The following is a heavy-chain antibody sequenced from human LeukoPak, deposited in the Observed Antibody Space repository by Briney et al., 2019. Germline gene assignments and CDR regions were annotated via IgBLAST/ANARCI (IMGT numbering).Heavy chain of an antibody. CDR2: IKQDGSEK. D-gene: IGHD4-23*01. CDR3: ARRAGGYSHPYDY. Sequence: AGGSLRLSCAASGFTFSRYWMSWVRQAPGKGPEWEANIKQDGSEKYYVDSVRGRFTISRDISKNTLYLQMNSLRAEDTAVYYCARRAGGYSHPYDYWGQGILVTVSS. V-gene: IGHV3-7*03. J-gene: IGHJ4*02. CDR1: GFTFSRYW.